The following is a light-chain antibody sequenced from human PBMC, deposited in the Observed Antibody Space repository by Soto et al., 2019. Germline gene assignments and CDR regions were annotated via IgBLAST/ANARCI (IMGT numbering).Light chain of an antibody. CDR1: QSISSY. CDR2: AAS. J-gene: IGKJ1*01. CDR3: QQSYSTPRT. V-gene: IGKV1-39*01. Sequence: TQMTQSPSSLSASVGDRVTITCRASQSISSYLNWYQQKPGKAPNLLIYAASSLRSGVPSRFSGSGSGTDFTLTITNLQPEDFATYYCQQSYSTPRTFGQGTKVDIK.